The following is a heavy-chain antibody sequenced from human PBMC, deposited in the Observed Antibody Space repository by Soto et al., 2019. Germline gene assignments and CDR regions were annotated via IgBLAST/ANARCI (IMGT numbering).Heavy chain of an antibody. D-gene: IGHD2-15*01. Sequence: ASVKVSCKASGYTFTGYYMHWVRQAPGQGLEWMGWINPNSGGTNYAQKFQGWVTMTRDTSISTAYMELSRLRSDDTAVYYCAIPRVHCSGGSCKPGRELGAFDIWGQGTMVTVSS. J-gene: IGHJ3*02. V-gene: IGHV1-2*04. CDR3: AIPRVHCSGGSCKPGRELGAFDI. CDR1: GYTFTGYY. CDR2: INPNSGGT.